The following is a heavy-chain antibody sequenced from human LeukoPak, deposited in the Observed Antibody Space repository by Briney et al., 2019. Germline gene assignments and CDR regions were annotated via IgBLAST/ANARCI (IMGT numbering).Heavy chain of an antibody. CDR3: ARVWSSGYTKDY. D-gene: IGHD3-22*01. CDR1: GFTFSSYS. J-gene: IGHJ4*02. V-gene: IGHV3-48*04. CDR2: ISSSSSTI. Sequence: GGSLRLSCAASGFTFSSYSIAWVRQAPGKGLEWLSYISSSSSTIYYADSVKGRFTISRDNAKNSVYLQMNSLRAEDTAVYYCARVWSSGYTKDYWGQGTLVTVSS.